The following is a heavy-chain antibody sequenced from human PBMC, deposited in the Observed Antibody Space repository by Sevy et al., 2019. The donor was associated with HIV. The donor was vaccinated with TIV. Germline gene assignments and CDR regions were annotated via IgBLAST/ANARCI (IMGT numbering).Heavy chain of an antibody. CDR3: ARDGGSTDWGMDL. V-gene: IGHV3-21*01. D-gene: IGHD7-27*01. Sequence: GGSLRLSCAASGFTFGSYSMNWVRQAPGKGLEWVSSISSRTDYIYYADSMRGRFTISRDDAKKSLHLEMNSLRAEDTAVYYCARDGGSTDWGMDLWGQGTTVTVSS. CDR1: GFTFGSYS. CDR2: ISSRTDYI. J-gene: IGHJ6*02.